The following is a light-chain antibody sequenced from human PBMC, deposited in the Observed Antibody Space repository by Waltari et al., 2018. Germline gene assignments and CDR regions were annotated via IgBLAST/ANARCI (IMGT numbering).Light chain of an antibody. J-gene: IGKJ4*01. CDR1: QSVGSY. Sequence: EIVLTQSPATLSLSPGERATLSCRASQSVGSYLAWYQQKPGQAPRLLIYDASNRATGIPARFSGSVSGTDFTLTISSLEPEDFAIYYCQQRSNRPLTFGGGTKVEIK. CDR3: QQRSNRPLT. V-gene: IGKV3-11*01. CDR2: DAS.